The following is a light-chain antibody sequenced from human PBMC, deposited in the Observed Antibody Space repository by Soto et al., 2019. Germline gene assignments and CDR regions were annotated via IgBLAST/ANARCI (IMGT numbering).Light chain of an antibody. CDR3: QSYHSSTVV. V-gene: IGLV6-57*03. Sequence: NFMLTQPHSVSESPGKTVTISCTRSSGSIASNYVQWFQQRPGSAPTTVIYEDNQRPSGVPDRFSGSIDSSSNSASLNISGLKTEDEDDYYCQSYHSSTVVFGGGTKLTVL. CDR2: EDN. CDR1: SGSIASNY. J-gene: IGLJ2*01.